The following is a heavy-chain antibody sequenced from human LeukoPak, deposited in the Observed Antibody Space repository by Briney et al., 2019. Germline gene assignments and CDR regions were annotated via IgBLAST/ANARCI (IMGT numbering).Heavy chain of an antibody. Sequence: PSETLSLTCTVSGGSISSSSYYWGWIRQPPGKGLEWIGSIYYSGSTYYNPSLKSRVTISVDTSKNQLSLKLSSVTAADTAVYYCARRSGGLDAFDIWGQGTMATVSS. J-gene: IGHJ3*02. D-gene: IGHD2-15*01. CDR3: ARRSGGLDAFDI. V-gene: IGHV4-39*01. CDR2: IYYSGST. CDR1: GGSISSSSYY.